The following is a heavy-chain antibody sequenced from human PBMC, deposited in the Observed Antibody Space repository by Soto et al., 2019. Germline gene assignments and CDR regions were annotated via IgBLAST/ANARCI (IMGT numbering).Heavy chain of an antibody. V-gene: IGHV4-34*01. D-gene: IGHD3-22*01. CDR2: INHSGST. CDR1: GGSFSGYY. CDR3: ARGPITMIPYDY. J-gene: IGHJ4*02. Sequence: TSETLSLTCAVYGGSFSGYYWSWIRQPPGKGLEWIGEINHSGSTNYNPSLKSRVTISVDTSKNQFSLKLSSVTAADTAVYYCARGPITMIPYDYWGQGTLVTVSS.